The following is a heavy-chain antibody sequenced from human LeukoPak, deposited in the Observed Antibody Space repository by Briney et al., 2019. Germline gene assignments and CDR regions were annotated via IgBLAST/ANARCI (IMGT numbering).Heavy chain of an antibody. CDR1: GYTFTGYY. J-gene: IGHJ4*01. V-gene: IGHV1-2*02. CDR3: ARKGEIYGDYDY. D-gene: IGHD4-17*01. Sequence: ASVKVSCKASGYTFTGYYMHWVRQAPGQGLEWMGWINPNSGGTHYAQKFQGRVTVTRDTSISTTYMDLSRLKSDDTDIYYCARKGEIYGDYDYWGQGTLVTVSS. CDR2: INPNSGGT.